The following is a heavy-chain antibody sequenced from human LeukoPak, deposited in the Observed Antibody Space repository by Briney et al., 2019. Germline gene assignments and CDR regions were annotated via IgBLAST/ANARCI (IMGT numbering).Heavy chain of an antibody. J-gene: IGHJ6*02. CDR2: IWYDGSNK. V-gene: IGHV3-33*01. Sequence: GGSLRLSCAASGFTFSSYGMHWVRQAPGKGLEWVAVIWYDGSNKYYADSVKGRFTVSRGNSKNTLYLQMNSLRAEDTAVYYCARNSLIPRPYYYYGMDVWGQGTTVTVSS. CDR3: ARNSLIPRPYYYYGMDV. CDR1: GFTFSSYG. D-gene: IGHD2-2*02.